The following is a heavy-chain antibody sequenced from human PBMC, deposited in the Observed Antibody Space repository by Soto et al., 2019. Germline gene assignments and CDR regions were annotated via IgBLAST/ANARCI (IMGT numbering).Heavy chain of an antibody. V-gene: IGHV3-33*01. CDR2: IRFDGSNE. J-gene: IGHJ4*02. CDR3: ARDGIGGTVFRGYLDY. D-gene: IGHD1-7*01. CDR1: GGIFHGYG. Sequence: GGSLRLSCAVPGGIFHGYGMHWVRQAPGKGLEWVAIIRFDGSNEEYADSVKGRFTISRDNSKNTLYLQMNTLGAEDTAVYYCARDGIGGTVFRGYLDYWGLGTVVTVSS.